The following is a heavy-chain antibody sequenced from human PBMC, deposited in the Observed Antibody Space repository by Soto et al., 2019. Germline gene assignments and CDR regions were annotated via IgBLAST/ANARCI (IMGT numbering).Heavy chain of an antibody. D-gene: IGHD1-20*01. Sequence: EVQLVESGGGLVQPGGSLRLSCAASGFTFSSYSMNWVRQAPGKGLEWVSYISSGSSTIYYADSVKGRFTISRDNAKSSLYLRMNSLSAEDTAVYYCARQVCAHDAFDIWGQGTLVTVSS. J-gene: IGHJ3*02. CDR3: ARQVCAHDAFDI. CDR1: GFTFSSYS. CDR2: ISSGSSTI. V-gene: IGHV3-48*01.